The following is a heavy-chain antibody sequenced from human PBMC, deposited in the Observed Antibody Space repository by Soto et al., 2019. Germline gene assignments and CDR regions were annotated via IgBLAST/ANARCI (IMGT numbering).Heavy chain of an antibody. D-gene: IGHD6-13*01. CDR3: ATSPHSVY. Sequence: GGSLRLSCAASGFTFSEYAMSWVRQAPGKGLEWVSVISYDGSNKYYADSVKGRFTISRDNSKNTLYLQMNSLRAEDTAVYYCATSPHSVYWGQGTLVTVSS. J-gene: IGHJ4*02. V-gene: IGHV3-30*03. CDR1: GFTFSEYA. CDR2: ISYDGSNK.